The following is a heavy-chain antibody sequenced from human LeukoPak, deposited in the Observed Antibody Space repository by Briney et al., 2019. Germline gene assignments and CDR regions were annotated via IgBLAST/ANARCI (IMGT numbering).Heavy chain of an antibody. CDR2: IYYSGST. CDR1: GGSISSSSYY. CDR3: ARETRGGYSGYEIDY. V-gene: IGHV4-39*07. J-gene: IGHJ4*02. Sequence: SETLSLTCTVSGGSISSSSYYWGWIRQPPGKGLEWIGSIYYSGSTYYNPSLKSRVTISVDTSKNQFSLKLSSVTAADTAVYYCARETRGGYSGYEIDYWGQGTLVTVSS. D-gene: IGHD5-12*01.